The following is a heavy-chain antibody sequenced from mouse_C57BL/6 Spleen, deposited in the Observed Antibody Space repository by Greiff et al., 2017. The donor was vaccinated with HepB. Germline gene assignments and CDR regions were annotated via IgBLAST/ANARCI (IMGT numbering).Heavy chain of an antibody. Sequence: EVKVVESEGGLVQPGSSMKLSCTASGFTFSDYYMAWVRQVPEKGLEWVANINYDGSSTYYLDSLKSRFIISRDNAKNILYLQMSSLKSEDTATYYCARDLLGRGYFDYWGQGTTLTVSS. CDR2: INYDGSST. J-gene: IGHJ2*01. D-gene: IGHD4-1*01. CDR3: ARDLLGRGYFDY. CDR1: GFTFSDYY. V-gene: IGHV5-16*01.